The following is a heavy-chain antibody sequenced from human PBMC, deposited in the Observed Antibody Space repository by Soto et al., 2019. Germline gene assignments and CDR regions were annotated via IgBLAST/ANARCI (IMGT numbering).Heavy chain of an antibody. CDR2: TRNKANSYTT. CDR3: ARDGTSIVGATTGTHDAFDI. V-gene: IGHV3-72*01. J-gene: IGHJ3*02. Sequence: GGGLRLSCAASGFTFSDHYMDWVCQAPGKGLEWVGRTRNKANSYTTEYAASVKGRFTISRDDSKNSLDLQMNSLKTEDTAVYYCARDGTSIVGATTGTHDAFDIWGQGTMVTVSS. CDR1: GFTFSDHY. D-gene: IGHD1-26*01.